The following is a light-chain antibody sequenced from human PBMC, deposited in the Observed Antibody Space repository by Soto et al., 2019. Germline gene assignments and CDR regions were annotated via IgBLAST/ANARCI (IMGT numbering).Light chain of an antibody. CDR1: QSISSW. V-gene: IGKV1-5*01. CDR2: DAS. CDR3: QQYNSYPLT. Sequence: SVGDRVTITCRVSQSISSWLAWYQQKPGEAPKLLIYDASSLESGVPSRFSGSGSGTEFTLTISSLQPDDFATYYCQQYNSYPLTFGGGIKVDI. J-gene: IGKJ4*01.